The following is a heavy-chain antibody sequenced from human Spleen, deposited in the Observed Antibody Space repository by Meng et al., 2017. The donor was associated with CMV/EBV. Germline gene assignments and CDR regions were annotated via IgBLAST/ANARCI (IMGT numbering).Heavy chain of an antibody. CDR1: GGTFSSYA. D-gene: IGHD1-26*01. J-gene: IGHJ4*02. CDR3: AVLVGATSGDYFDY. CDR2: IIPIFGTA. Sequence: QVQLVQSGAEVKKPGASVKVSCKASGGTFSSYAISWVRQAPGQGLEWMGGIIPIFGTANYAQKFQGRVTITADESTSTAYMELSSLRSEDMAVYYCAVLVGATSGDYFDYWGQGTLVTVSS. V-gene: IGHV1-69*13.